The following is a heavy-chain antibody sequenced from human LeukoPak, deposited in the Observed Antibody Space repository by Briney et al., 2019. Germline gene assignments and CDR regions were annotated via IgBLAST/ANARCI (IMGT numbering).Heavy chain of an antibody. V-gene: IGHV4-4*07. D-gene: IGHD2-15*01. CDR3: AGGRYCSADICTGGDSFDI. J-gene: IGHJ3*02. CDR2: KYARGNS. Sequence: SETLSLTRTVSGGSISNYYWGWIRQPAGKGLEWIGRKYARGNSKYNPPVQSRVTMSVDTPKNQISLKLRSVTAADTAVYYCAGGRYCSADICTGGDSFDIWGQGVMV. CDR1: GGSISNYY.